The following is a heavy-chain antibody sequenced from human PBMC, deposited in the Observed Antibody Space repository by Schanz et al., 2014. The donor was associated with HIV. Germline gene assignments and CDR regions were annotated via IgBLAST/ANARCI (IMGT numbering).Heavy chain of an antibody. CDR3: AKDPGILPRTYFDS. CDR2: IDGVGDNT. J-gene: IGHJ4*02. D-gene: IGHD2-2*02. CDR1: GFPFAAYA. Sequence: EVLLVESGGGFVQPGGSLRLSCATSGFPFAAYAMTWVRQAPGKGLEWVSAIDGVGDNTYYADSVKGRFTISRDNSLHMLYLEMKSLRAEDTAVYYCAKDPGILPRTYFDSWGQGTPVTVSS. V-gene: IGHV3-23*04.